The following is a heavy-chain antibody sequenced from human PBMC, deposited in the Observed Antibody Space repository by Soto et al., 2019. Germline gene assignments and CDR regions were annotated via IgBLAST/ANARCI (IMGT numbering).Heavy chain of an antibody. D-gene: IGHD1-26*01. CDR1: GGSISSGNYY. CDR3: AKAWDPNLPYFDS. V-gene: IGHV4-31*03. J-gene: IGHJ4*02. CDR2: IFYTGTT. Sequence: QVQLQESGPGLVKPSQTLSLTCTVSGGSISSGNYYWSWIRQHPGKGLEWIGYIFYTGTTHYNLSLGSRVTISVDTSKHQFSLKLPSVTAADPAVYYCAKAWDPNLPYFDSWGQGTLVTVSS.